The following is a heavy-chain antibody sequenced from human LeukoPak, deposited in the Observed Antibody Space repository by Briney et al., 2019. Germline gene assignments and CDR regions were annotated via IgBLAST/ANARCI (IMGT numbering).Heavy chain of an antibody. Sequence: GGSLRLSCAASGFTFSSYGMHWVRQAPGKGLEWVAFIRYDGSNKYYADSVKGRFTISRDNSKNTLYLQMNSLRSEDTAVYYCARLTDQLLPTGWFDPWGQGTLVTVSS. D-gene: IGHD2-2*01. V-gene: IGHV3-30*02. J-gene: IGHJ5*02. CDR3: ARLTDQLLPTGWFDP. CDR2: IRYDGSNK. CDR1: GFTFSSYG.